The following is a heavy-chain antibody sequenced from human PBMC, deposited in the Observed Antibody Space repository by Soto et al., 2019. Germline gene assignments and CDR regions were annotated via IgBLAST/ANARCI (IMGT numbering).Heavy chain of an antibody. CDR3: ATLAAAGYYYYGMDV. Sequence: QVQLQESGPGLVKPSQTLSLTCTVSGGSISSGGYYWSWIRQHPGKGLEWIGYIYYSGSTYYNPSLKSRVTISVDTSKNQFSLKLRSVTAADTAVYYCATLAAAGYYYYGMDVWGQGTTVTVSS. D-gene: IGHD6-13*01. CDR1: GGSISSGGYY. CDR2: IYYSGST. V-gene: IGHV4-31*03. J-gene: IGHJ6*02.